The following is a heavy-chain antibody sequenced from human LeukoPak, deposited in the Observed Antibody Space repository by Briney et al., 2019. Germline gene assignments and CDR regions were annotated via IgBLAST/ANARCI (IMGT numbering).Heavy chain of an antibody. V-gene: IGHV4-30-2*01. CDR3: ARAVRGVIIY. CDR2: IYHSGST. CDR1: GGSISSGGYY. Sequence: PSETLSLTCTVSGGSISSGGYYWSWIRQPPGKGLEWIGYIYHSGSTYYNPSLKSRVTISVDKSKNQFSLKLSSVTAADTAVYYCARAVRGVIIYWGQGTLVTVSS. D-gene: IGHD3-10*01. J-gene: IGHJ4*02.